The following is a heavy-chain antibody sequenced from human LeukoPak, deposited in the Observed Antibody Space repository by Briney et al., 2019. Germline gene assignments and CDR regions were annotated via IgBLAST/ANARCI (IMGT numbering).Heavy chain of an antibody. D-gene: IGHD2-15*01. Sequence: ASVKVSCKASGYTFTSYGISWVRQAPGQGLEWMGWISAYNGNTNYAQKLQGRVTMTTDTSTSTTYMELRSLRSDDTAVYYCARALAAPVRSYYYGMDVWGQGTTVTVSS. CDR1: GYTFTSYG. J-gene: IGHJ6*02. CDR2: ISAYNGNT. V-gene: IGHV1-18*01. CDR3: ARALAAPVRSYYYGMDV.